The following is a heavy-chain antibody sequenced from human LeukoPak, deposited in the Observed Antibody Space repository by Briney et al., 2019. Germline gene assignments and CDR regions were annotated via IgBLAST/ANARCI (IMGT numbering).Heavy chain of an antibody. CDR3: VTSTGQQFIPYDY. CDR2: IYGGDAA. D-gene: IGHD6-13*01. V-gene: IGHV3-66*02. Sequence: GGSLRLSCAASGINVSSDYMTWIRQAPGKGLEWVSLIYGGDAAYYAESVRGRFMISRDNLKNTLFLQRNSLRVEDTAVYYCVTSTGQQFIPYDYWGQGTHVTVSS. J-gene: IGHJ4*02. CDR1: GINVSSDY.